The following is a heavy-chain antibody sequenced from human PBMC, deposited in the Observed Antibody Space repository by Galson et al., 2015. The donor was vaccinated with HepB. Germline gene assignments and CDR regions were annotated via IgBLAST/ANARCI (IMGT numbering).Heavy chain of an antibody. Sequence: SLRLSCAASGFTFSSYSMNWVRQAPGKGLEWVSSISSSSSYIYYADSVKGRFTISRDNAKNSLYLQMNSLRAEDTAVYYCARDPGGSTDDAFDIWGQGTMVTVSS. CDR2: ISSSSSYI. D-gene: IGHD3-10*01. V-gene: IGHV3-21*01. J-gene: IGHJ3*02. CDR1: GFTFSSYS. CDR3: ARDPGGSTDDAFDI.